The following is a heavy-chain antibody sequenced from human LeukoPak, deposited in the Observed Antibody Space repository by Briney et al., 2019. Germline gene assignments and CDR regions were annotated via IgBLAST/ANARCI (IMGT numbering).Heavy chain of an antibody. J-gene: IGHJ5*02. CDR2: IYYSGST. D-gene: IGHD4-11*01. V-gene: IGHV4-30-4*01. Sequence: SETLSLTCTVSGGSISSGDYYWRWIRQPPGKGLEWIGYIYYSGSTYYNPSLKSRVTISVDTSKNQFSLKLSSVTAADTAVYYCARVSGTVWALRAINWFDPWGQGTLVTVSS. CDR3: ARVSGTVWALRAINWFDP. CDR1: GGSISSGDYY.